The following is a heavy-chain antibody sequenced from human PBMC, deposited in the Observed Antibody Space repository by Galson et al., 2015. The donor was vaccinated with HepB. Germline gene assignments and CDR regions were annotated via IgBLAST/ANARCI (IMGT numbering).Heavy chain of an antibody. J-gene: IGHJ6*02. D-gene: IGHD6-13*01. CDR3: ARDYASSWYFNHYYGMDV. Sequence: SLRLSCAASGFTFSSYAMHWVRQAPGKGLEWVAVISYDGSNKYYADSVKGRFTISRDNSKNTLYLQMNSLRAEDTAVSYCARDYASSWYFNHYYGMDVWGQGTTVTVSS. CDR2: ISYDGSNK. CDR1: GFTFSSYA. V-gene: IGHV3-30*04.